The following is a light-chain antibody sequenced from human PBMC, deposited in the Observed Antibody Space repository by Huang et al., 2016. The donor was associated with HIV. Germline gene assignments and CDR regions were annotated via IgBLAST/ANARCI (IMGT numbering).Light chain of an antibody. CDR3: QQSYSTPRT. CDR1: QPINNY. Sequence: DIQMTQSPSSLSASVGDRVTITCRASQPINNYLNWYPQKPGKAPKCLIYAASSLQSGVPSTFSGSGSGTDFTLIISSLQPEDFATYYCQQSYSTPRTFGQGTKVEIK. V-gene: IGKV1-39*01. J-gene: IGKJ1*01. CDR2: AAS.